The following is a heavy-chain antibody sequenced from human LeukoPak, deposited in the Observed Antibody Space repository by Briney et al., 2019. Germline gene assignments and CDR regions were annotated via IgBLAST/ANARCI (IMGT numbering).Heavy chain of an antibody. J-gene: IGHJ5*02. V-gene: IGHV1-8*01. D-gene: IGHD4-11*01. CDR1: GYTFTSYD. CDR2: MNPNSGNT. CDR3: ARGSGTVTTGWFDP. Sequence: ASVKVSCKASGYTFTSYDINWVRQATGQGLEWMGWMNPNSGNTGYAQKFQGRVTMTRNTSITTAYMELSSLRSEDTAVYYCARGSGTVTTGWFDPWGQGTLVTVSS.